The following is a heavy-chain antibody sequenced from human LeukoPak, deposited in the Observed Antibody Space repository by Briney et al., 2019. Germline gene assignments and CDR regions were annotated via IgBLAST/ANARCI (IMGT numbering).Heavy chain of an antibody. Sequence: GGSLRLSCAASGFTVSYNYMSWVRQTPRKGLEWVSSIYRGGDAYYTDSVRGRFTISRDNSDNTLYLQMNSLRAEDTALYYCAKGNYGSGSLYMGDAFDIWGQGAMVTVSS. CDR2: IYRGGDA. D-gene: IGHD3-10*01. CDR3: AKGNYGSGSLYMGDAFDI. CDR1: GFTVSYNY. V-gene: IGHV3-53*01. J-gene: IGHJ3*02.